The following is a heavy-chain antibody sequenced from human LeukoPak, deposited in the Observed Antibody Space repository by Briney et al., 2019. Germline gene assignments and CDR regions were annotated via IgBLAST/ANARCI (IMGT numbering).Heavy chain of an antibody. J-gene: IGHJ3*02. CDR3: ARDIPKNYDILTGYSDAFDI. CDR2: ISSSSSYI. D-gene: IGHD3-9*01. Sequence: GGSLRLSCAASGFIFNNYGLVWVRQAPGKGLEWVSAISSSSSYIYYADSVKGQFTISRDNAKNSLYLQMDSLRAEDTAVYYCARDIPKNYDILTGYSDAFDIWGQGTMVTVSS. CDR1: GFIFNNYG. V-gene: IGHV3-21*01.